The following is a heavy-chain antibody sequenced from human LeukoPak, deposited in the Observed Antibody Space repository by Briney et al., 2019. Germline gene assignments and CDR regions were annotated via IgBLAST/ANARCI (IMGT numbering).Heavy chain of an antibody. Sequence: SETLSLTCTVSGGSISSYYWSWIRQPPGKGLEWIGYIYYSGNTNYNPSLKSRVTISVDTSKNLFSLKLSSVTAADTAVYYCARYSYGYPLDYWGQGTLVTVSS. CDR2: IYYSGNT. CDR1: GGSISSYY. J-gene: IGHJ4*02. CDR3: ARYSYGYPLDY. D-gene: IGHD5-18*01. V-gene: IGHV4-59*01.